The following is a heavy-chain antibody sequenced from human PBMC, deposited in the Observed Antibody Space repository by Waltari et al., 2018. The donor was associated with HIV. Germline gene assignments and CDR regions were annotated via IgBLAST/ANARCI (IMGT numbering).Heavy chain of an antibody. D-gene: IGHD3-10*01. CDR3: TRDAASSGYWYFDL. J-gene: IGHJ2*01. CDR2: INPNSGGT. V-gene: IGHV1-2*02. Sequence: QVQLVQSGTEVKKPGASVKVSCKASGYTFTGHYMHRVRQAPGQGLEWMGWINPNSGGTKYAQKFQGRVTVTRDTSISTAYMELSRLRSDDTAVYYCTRDAASSGYWYFDLWGRGTLVTVSS. CDR1: GYTFTGHY.